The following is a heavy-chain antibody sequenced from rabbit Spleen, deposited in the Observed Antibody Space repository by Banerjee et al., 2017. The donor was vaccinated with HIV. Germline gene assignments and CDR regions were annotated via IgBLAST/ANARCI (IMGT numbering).Heavy chain of an antibody. Sequence: QEQLVESGGGLVQPEGSLTLTCTASGFSFSSGYYMCWVRQAPGKGLEWIACIYAETDVTWYASWAIGRFTISKASSTVDLKMTSLTAADTATYFCARDPAYSTGSGSPIPYLWGPGTLVTVS. CDR3: ARDPAYSTGSGSPIPYL. D-gene: IGHD1-1*01. J-gene: IGHJ6*01. CDR2: IYAETDVT. CDR1: GFSFSSGYY. V-gene: IGHV1S45*01.